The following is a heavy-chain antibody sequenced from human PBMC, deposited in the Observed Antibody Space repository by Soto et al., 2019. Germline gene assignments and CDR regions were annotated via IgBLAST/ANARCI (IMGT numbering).Heavy chain of an antibody. Sequence: EVQLLESGGGLVQPGGSLRLSCAASGFTFSDYWMHWVRQAPGKGLEWVSRIKRDGSTTNYADSVKGRFTISRDNAKNTLYLELNSLRVEDTADYYCARGAFNSYYEDVWGKGTAVTVSS. V-gene: IGHV3-74*01. CDR1: GFTFSDYW. J-gene: IGHJ6*03. CDR3: ARGAFNSYYEDV. CDR2: IKRDGSTT.